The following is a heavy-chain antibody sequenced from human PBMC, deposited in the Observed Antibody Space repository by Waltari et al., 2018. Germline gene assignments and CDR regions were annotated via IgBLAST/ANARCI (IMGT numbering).Heavy chain of an antibody. J-gene: IGHJ5*02. CDR2: IYYSGSI. V-gene: IGHV4-39*01. D-gene: IGHD5-12*01. CDR3: ARHWKRNGYKFDP. Sequence: QLQLQESGPGLVKPSGTLSLTCSVSVGSISSSRYYWGWLRQSPGKGLEWIGSIYYSGSIYYNPTLQSRVTISGDTSKNQFSLNLSSVTAADTAVYYCARHWKRNGYKFDPWGQGTRVTVSS. CDR1: VGSISSSRYY.